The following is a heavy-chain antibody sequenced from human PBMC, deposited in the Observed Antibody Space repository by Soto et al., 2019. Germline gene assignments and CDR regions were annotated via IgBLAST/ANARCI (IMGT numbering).Heavy chain of an antibody. CDR1: GGTFSSYA. Sequence: GASVKVSCKASGGTFSSYAISWVRQAPGQGLEWMGGIIPIFGTANYAQKFQGRVTITADESTSTAYMELSSLRSEDTAVYYCAVGLEDFWSGSSDYWGQGTLVTAPQ. D-gene: IGHD3-3*01. CDR2: IIPIFGTA. J-gene: IGHJ4*02. V-gene: IGHV1-69*13. CDR3: AVGLEDFWSGSSDY.